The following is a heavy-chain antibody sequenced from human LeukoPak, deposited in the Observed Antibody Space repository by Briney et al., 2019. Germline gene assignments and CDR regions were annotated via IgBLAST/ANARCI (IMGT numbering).Heavy chain of an antibody. CDR2: IYYTGST. J-gene: IGHJ5*02. CDR1: GGSISSYY. Sequence: SQTLSLTCTVSGGSISSYYWSWIRQPPGKGLEWIGYIYYTGSTNYNPSLKSRVTISLDTSKNQFSLKLSSVTAADTAIYYCARGQQLALSWGQGTLVTVSS. V-gene: IGHV4-59*01. D-gene: IGHD6-13*01. CDR3: ARGQQLALS.